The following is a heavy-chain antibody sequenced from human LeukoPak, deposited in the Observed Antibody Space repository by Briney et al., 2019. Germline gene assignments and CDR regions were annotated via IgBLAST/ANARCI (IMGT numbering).Heavy chain of an antibody. CDR2: ISSSSSTI. Sequence: SGGSLRLPCAASGFTFSSYSMNWVRQAPGKGLEWVSYISSSSSTIYYADSVKGRFTISRDNAKNSLYLQMNSLRDEDTAVYYCARVPIGGASAWFDPWGQGTLVTVSS. J-gene: IGHJ5*02. D-gene: IGHD1-26*01. CDR1: GFTFSSYS. CDR3: ARVPIGGASAWFDP. V-gene: IGHV3-48*02.